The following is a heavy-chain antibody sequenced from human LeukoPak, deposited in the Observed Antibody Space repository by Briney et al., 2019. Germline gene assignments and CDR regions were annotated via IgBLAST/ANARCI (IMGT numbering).Heavy chain of an antibody. V-gene: IGHV1-18*01. J-gene: IGHJ6*03. CDR2: SSAFNGNT. D-gene: IGHD2-21*02. Sequence: GASMKVSRKASGYTFTSYAISWVRQAPGQGLEWMGWSSAFNGNTIYAQKLQGRVTMTTDTSTSTAYMELRSLRSDDTAVYYCARVPYCGGDCYQNYYYYYMDVWGKGTTVTVSS. CDR1: GYTFTSYA. CDR3: ARVPYCGGDCYQNYYYYYMDV.